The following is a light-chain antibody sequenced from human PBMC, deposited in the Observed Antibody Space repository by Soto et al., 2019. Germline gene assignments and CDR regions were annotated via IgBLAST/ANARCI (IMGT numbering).Light chain of an antibody. CDR1: QSISSW. V-gene: IGKV1-5*03. J-gene: IGKJ2*01. CDR2: KAS. Sequence: DIQMTQSPSTLSASVGDRVTITCRASQSISSWLAWYQQKPGKAPKLLIYKASSLESGVPSRFSGSGYGTEFTLTISSLQPDDFVTYFCQQYHSYSPYTFGQGTKLEIQ. CDR3: QQYHSYSPYT.